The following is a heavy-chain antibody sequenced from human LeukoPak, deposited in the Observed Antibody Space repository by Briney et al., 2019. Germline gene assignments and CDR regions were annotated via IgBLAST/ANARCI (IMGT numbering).Heavy chain of an antibody. Sequence: SETLSLTCTVSGGSISIYYWSWVRQPPGKGLEWLGYVYNSGSTSYNPSLKSRVTTSSDTSKNQFSLKLTSVTAADTAVYYCVRDRELNYWGQGTLVTVFS. CDR1: GGSISIYY. D-gene: IGHD3-10*01. CDR3: VRDRELNY. CDR2: VYNSGST. V-gene: IGHV4-59*01. J-gene: IGHJ4*02.